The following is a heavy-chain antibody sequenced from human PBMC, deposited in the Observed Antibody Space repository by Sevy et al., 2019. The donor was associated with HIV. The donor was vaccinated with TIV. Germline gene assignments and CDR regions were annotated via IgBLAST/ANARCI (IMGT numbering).Heavy chain of an antibody. V-gene: IGHV3-23*01. Sequence: GGSLRLSCAASGFNFTASAMSWVRQSPGKGLEWVRSIGRSGSSTYYAHSVKGRFTISRDNSKRTLYLQMNSLTADETAGYFCAKPAFQGLWFAYWGQGILVTVSS. CDR1: GFNFTASA. CDR3: AKPAFQGLWFAY. CDR2: IGRSGSST. J-gene: IGHJ4*02. D-gene: IGHD3-16*01.